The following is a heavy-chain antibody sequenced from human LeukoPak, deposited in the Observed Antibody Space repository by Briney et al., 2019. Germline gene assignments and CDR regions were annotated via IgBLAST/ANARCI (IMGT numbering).Heavy chain of an antibody. Sequence: GGSLRLSCAASGFTFSSYGMNWVRQSPGEGLEWVSGIGGRDGVTTYYTSSVKGRFTIYRDNTKNTLYLQMNSLRAEDTAVYYCAKDLWWIHFAYWGQGTLVTVSS. J-gene: IGHJ4*02. D-gene: IGHD5-18*01. CDR3: AKDLWWIHFAY. V-gene: IGHV3-23*01. CDR2: IGGRDGVTT. CDR1: GFTFSSYG.